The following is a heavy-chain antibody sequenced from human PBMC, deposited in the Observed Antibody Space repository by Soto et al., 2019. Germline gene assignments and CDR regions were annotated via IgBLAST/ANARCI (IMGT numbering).Heavy chain of an antibody. V-gene: IGHV1-46*01. CDR3: ARASRIAVSGSPHTY. J-gene: IGHJ4*02. D-gene: IGHD6-19*01. Sequence: GASVKVSCKASGYTFTSYYIHWVRQAPGQGLEWMGVINPSGGTTTYAQKFQGRVTMTRDTSTSTVYMELSSLRSEDTAVYYCARASRIAVSGSPHTYWDQGTLVTVSS. CDR1: GYTFTSYY. CDR2: INPSGGTT.